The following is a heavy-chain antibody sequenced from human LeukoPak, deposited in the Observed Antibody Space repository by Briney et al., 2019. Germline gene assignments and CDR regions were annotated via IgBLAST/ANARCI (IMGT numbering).Heavy chain of an antibody. CDR2: ISSSSSYI. J-gene: IGHJ6*02. Sequence: GGSLRLSCAASGFTFSSYSMNWVRQAPGKGLEWVSSISSSSSYIYYADSVKGRFTISRDNAKNSLYLQMNSLRAVDTAVYYCARDSYSSSWYTNYYYYGMDVWGQGTTVTVSS. V-gene: IGHV3-21*01. D-gene: IGHD6-13*01. CDR3: ARDSYSSSWYTNYYYYGMDV. CDR1: GFTFSSYS.